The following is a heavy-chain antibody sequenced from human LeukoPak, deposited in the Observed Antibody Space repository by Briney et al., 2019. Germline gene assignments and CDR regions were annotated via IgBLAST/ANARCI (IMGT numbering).Heavy chain of an antibody. CDR1: GFTFSSYW. CDR2: INSDESTT. CDR3: ARLITYIDQ. J-gene: IGHJ5*02. Sequence: GGSLRLSCAASGFTFSSYWMHWVRQAPGKGLVWVSRINSDESTTNYADSVKGRFTISRDNAKNTLYLQMNSLRAEDTAVYYCARLITYIDQWGQGTLVTASP. D-gene: IGHD3-22*01. V-gene: IGHV3-74*01.